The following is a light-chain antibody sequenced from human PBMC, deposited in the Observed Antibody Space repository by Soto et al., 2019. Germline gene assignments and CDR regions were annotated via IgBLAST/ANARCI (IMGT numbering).Light chain of an antibody. Sequence: EIVLTQSPGTLSLSPGERATLSCRASQSVSSNNLAWYQQRPGQAPRLLIYGASTRATGIPDRFSGSGSGATFTLIITRLEPEDFAVYYCQQYGSSPRTFGQGTKVEIK. V-gene: IGKV3-20*01. CDR3: QQYGSSPRT. CDR1: QSVSSNN. J-gene: IGKJ1*01. CDR2: GAS.